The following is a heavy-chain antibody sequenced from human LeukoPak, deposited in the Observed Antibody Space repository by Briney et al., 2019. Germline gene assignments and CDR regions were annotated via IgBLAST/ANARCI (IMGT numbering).Heavy chain of an antibody. CDR1: GYTFTSYG. D-gene: IGHD3-9*01. V-gene: IGHV1-18*01. CDR3: ARDQAATNTQVRFCLD. Sequence: ASVKVSFKASGYTFTSYGISWVRQAPGQGLEWMGWISAYNGNTNFAQKLQGRVTMTTDTSTSTAYMDLRSPRSDDTAVYYCARDQAATNTQVRFCLDWGQGTLVTVSS. CDR2: ISAYNGNT. J-gene: IGHJ4*02.